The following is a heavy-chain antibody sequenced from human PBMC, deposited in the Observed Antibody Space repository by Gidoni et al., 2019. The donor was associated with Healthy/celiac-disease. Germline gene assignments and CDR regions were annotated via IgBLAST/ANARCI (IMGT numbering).Heavy chain of an antibody. V-gene: IGHV3-21*01. CDR1: GFTFSSYS. Sequence: EVQLVESGVGLVKPGGSLRLSCAASGFTFSSYSMTWVRQAPGTGLEWVSSISSSSSDIYYADSVKGRFTISRDNAKNSLYLQMNSLRAEDTAVYYCASERQLWSFDYWGQGTLVTVSS. CDR3: ASERQLWSFDY. J-gene: IGHJ4*02. CDR2: ISSSSSDI. D-gene: IGHD5-18*01.